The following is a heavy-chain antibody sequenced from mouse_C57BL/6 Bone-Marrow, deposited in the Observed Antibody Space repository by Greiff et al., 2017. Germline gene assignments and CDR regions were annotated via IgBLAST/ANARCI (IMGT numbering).Heavy chain of an antibody. CDR2: LWWDDDK. CDR3: ARIYYYYNSYGWYFDV. Sequence: EPGPGILQPSQTLSLSCSFSGFSLSTFGMGVVWIRPPSGKGLEWLAHLWWDDDKYYNPALKSCTTISKDTSNNPEFLKIANVGTADAATYYCARIYYYYNSYGWYFDVWGTGTTVTVSS. D-gene: IGHD1-1*01. J-gene: IGHJ1*03. CDR1: GFSLSTFGMG. V-gene: IGHV8-8*01.